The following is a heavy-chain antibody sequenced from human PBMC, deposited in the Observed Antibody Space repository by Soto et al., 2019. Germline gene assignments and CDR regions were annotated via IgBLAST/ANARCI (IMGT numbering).Heavy chain of an antibody. J-gene: IGHJ6*03. Sequence: GGSLRLSCAASGFTFSSYSMNWVRQAPGKGLEWVSYISSSSSTIYYADSVKGRFTISRDNAKNSLYLQMNSLRAEDTAVYYCARDVVVVPAAMRRAYYYYYMDVWGKGTTVTVYS. CDR3: ARDVVVVPAAMRRAYYYYYMDV. D-gene: IGHD2-2*01. V-gene: IGHV3-48*01. CDR2: ISSSSSTI. CDR1: GFTFSSYS.